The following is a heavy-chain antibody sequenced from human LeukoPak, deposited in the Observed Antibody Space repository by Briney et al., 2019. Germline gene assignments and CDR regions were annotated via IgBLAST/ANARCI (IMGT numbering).Heavy chain of an antibody. CDR2: IHYSGST. D-gene: IGHD3-10*01. CDR3: ARDQYYYGSAPFDP. CDR1: GGSINNYY. Sequence: SETLSLTCTVSGGSINNYYWSWIRQPPGKGLEWIGYIHYSGSTNYNPSLKSRVTISVDTSKNQFSLKLNSVTAADTAVYYCARDQYYYGSAPFDPWGQGTLVTVSS. J-gene: IGHJ5*02. V-gene: IGHV4-59*01.